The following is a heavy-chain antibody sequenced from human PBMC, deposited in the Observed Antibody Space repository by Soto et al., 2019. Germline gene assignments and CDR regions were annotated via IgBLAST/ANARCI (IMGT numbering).Heavy chain of an antibody. J-gene: IGHJ6*02. CDR1: GYTFENYY. D-gene: IGHD2-15*01. CDR3: ARELQFPHQETGMDV. Sequence: QVHLVQSGAEVKKPGASVKVSCKASGYTFENYYIHWVRQAPGQGLEWLGILDPTGGRTTYAQKFQDRVTMTRDTSTCTVYMELTSLRSNDTALYYCARELQFPHQETGMDVWGQGTTVTVSS. CDR2: LDPTGGRT. V-gene: IGHV1-46*02.